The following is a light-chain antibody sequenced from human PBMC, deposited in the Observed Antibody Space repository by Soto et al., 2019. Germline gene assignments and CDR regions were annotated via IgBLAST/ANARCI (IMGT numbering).Light chain of an antibody. V-gene: IGLV2-14*01. J-gene: IGLJ1*01. CDR1: SSDIGGYNY. CDR3: SSYTSTGTDV. Sequence: QSALTQPASVSGSPGQSITISCTGTSSDIGGYNYVSWYQQHPGEAPKLIIYEVTNRPSGVSNRFSGFKSDNTASLTISGLQADDEADYHCSSYTSTGTDVFGPGTKLTVL. CDR2: EVT.